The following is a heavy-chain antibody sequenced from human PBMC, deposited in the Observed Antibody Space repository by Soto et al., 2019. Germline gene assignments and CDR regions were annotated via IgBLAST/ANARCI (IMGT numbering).Heavy chain of an antibody. D-gene: IGHD2-15*01. J-gene: IGHJ5*02. CDR3: ARDSGGYHNWFDP. CDR1: GYTFTSYA. CDR2: INAGNGNT. V-gene: IGHV1-3*01. Sequence: ASVNVSCKASGYTFTSYAMHWVRQAPGQRLEWMGWINAGNGNTKYSQKFQGRVTITRDTSASTAYMELSSLRSEDTAVYYCARDSGGYHNWFDPWGQGTLVTVS.